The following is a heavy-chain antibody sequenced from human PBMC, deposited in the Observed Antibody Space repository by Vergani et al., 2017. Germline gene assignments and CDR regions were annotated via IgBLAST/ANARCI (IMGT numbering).Heavy chain of an antibody. CDR1: GFSFRNAW. V-gene: IGHV3-15*07. CDR2: IKSTFDRGTT. J-gene: IGHJ6*02. D-gene: IGHD3-10*01. CDR3: TTGPRCMGDGSCYEVRGHLYDGMEV. Sequence: EVQLVESGGGIVKPGGSLRLSCVASGFSFRNAWMNWVRRTPGKGLEWVGRIKSTFDRGTTDYAAAVKGRFTISRDDSKNTLFLQMNGLKTEDVGVYYYTTGPRCMGDGSCYEVRGHLYDGMEVRGPGNTVNVSS.